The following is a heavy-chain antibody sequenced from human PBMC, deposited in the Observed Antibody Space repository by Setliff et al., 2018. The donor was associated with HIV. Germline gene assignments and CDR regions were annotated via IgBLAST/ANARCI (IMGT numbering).Heavy chain of an antibody. D-gene: IGHD3-3*01. CDR2: IIPILGVA. J-gene: IGHJ6*03. CDR3: VRGVQSPPHYSYYYMDV. Sequence: VASVKVSCKASRRTFNSYTINWVRQAPGQGLDWMGRIIPILGVANYTQRFQGKVTITADKSTSTAYMELTSLRFDDTAMYYCVRGVQSPPHYSYYYMDVWGEGTMVTVSS. V-gene: IGHV1-69*02. CDR1: RRTFNSYT.